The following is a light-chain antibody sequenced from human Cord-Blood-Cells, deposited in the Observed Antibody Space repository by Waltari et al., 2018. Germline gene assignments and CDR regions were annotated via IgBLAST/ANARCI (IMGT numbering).Light chain of an antibody. CDR2: DVS. Sequence: QSALTQPASVSGSPGQSITISCTATSSDVGGYNYVSWYQQHPGEAPKLMIYDVSNRPSGVSNRFSGSKSGNTASLTISGLQAEDEADYYCSSYTSSSTAVFGGGTQLTVL. V-gene: IGLV2-14*01. CDR3: SSYTSSSTAV. CDR1: SSDVGGYNY. J-gene: IGLJ7*01.